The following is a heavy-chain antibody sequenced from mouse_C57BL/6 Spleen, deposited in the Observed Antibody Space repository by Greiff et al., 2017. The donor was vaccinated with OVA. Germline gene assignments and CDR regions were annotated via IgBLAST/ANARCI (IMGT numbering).Heavy chain of an antibody. CDR3: AGGVVTTSFDY. CDR1: GFTFSDYG. Sequence: EVMLVESGGGLVKPGGSLKLSCAASGFTFSDYGMHWVRQAPEKGLEWVAYISSGSSTIYYADTVKGRFTISRDNAKNTLFLQMTSLRSEDTAMYYCAGGVVTTSFDYWGQGTTLTVSS. V-gene: IGHV5-17*01. CDR2: ISSGSSTI. D-gene: IGHD2-2*01. J-gene: IGHJ2*01.